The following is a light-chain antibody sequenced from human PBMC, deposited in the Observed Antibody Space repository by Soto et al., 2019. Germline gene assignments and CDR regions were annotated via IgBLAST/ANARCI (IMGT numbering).Light chain of an antibody. CDR1: QSVSSSY. CDR3: QQYNNWPPP. Sequence: IVLTQSPGPLSLSPGERATLSCRASQSVSSSYLAWYQQKPGQAPRLLIYGASTRAAGIPARFSGSGSGTEFTLTISSLQSEEFAGYYCQQYNNWPPPSGQGTKV. J-gene: IGKJ1*01. CDR2: GAS. V-gene: IGKV3-15*01.